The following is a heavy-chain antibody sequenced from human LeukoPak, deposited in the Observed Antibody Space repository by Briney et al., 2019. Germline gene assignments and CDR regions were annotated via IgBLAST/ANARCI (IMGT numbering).Heavy chain of an antibody. D-gene: IGHD6-19*01. J-gene: IGHJ5*02. CDR3: ARDFFGQWLVQNLKWFDP. CDR1: GYTFTGYY. V-gene: IGHV1-2*02. CDR2: INPNSGGT. Sequence: ASVKVSCKASGYTFTGYYMHWVRQAPGQGLEWMGWINPNSGGTNYAQKFQGRVTMTRDTSISTAYMELSRLRSDDTAVYYCARDFFGQWLVQNLKWFDPWGQGTLVTVSS.